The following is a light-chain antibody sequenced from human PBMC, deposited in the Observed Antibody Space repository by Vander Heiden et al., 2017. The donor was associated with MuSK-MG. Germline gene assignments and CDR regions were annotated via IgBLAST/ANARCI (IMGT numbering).Light chain of an antibody. CDR3: QQYYSTPRT. J-gene: IGKJ1*01. Sequence: DIVMTQSPDPLAVSLGERATINCKSSQSVLYSSNNKNYLAWYQQKPGQPPKLLIYWASTRESGVPDRFSGSGSGTDFTLTSSSLQAEDVAVYYCQQYYSTPRTFGQGTKVEIK. V-gene: IGKV4-1*01. CDR1: QSVLYSSNNKNY. CDR2: WAS.